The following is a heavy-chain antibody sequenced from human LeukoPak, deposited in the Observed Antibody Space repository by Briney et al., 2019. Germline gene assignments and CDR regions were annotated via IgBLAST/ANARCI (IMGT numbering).Heavy chain of an antibody. CDR2: IIPIFGTA. D-gene: IGHD6-19*01. CDR3: ARGESIAVAGTASFDY. CDR1: GGTFSSYA. V-gene: IGHV1-69*05. J-gene: IGHJ4*02. Sequence: SVKVSCKASGGTFSSYAISWVRQAPGQGLEWMGRIIPIFGTANYAQKFQGRVTITTDESTSTAYMELSSLRSEDTAVYYCARGESIAVAGTASFDYWGQGTLVTVSS.